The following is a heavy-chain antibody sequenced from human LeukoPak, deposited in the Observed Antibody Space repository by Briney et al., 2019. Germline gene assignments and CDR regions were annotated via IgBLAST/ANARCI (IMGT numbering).Heavy chain of an antibody. V-gene: IGHV3-15*01. CDR2: IKSKTDGGTT. D-gene: IGHD3-22*01. CDR3: STDPKIPTYYYDSSRYLFTRDY. J-gene: IGHJ4*02. Sequence: SGGSLRLSCAAPGFTFSNAWMSWVRQAPGEGLEWVGRIKSKTDGGTTDYAAPVKGRFTISRYDSKNTLYLQMNSLKTEDTAVYYCSTDPKIPTYYYDSSRYLFTRDYWGQGTLVTVSS. CDR1: GFTFSNAW.